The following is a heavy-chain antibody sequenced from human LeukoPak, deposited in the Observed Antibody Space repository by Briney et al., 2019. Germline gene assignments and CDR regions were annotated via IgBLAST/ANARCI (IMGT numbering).Heavy chain of an antibody. J-gene: IGHJ6*03. CDR2: MNPNSGNT. CDR1: GYTFTSYD. CDR3: ARPLSWTTASYYYRDG. Sequence: ASVKVSCKASGYTFTSYDINWVRQATGQGLEWMGWMNPNSGNTGYAQKFQGRVTMTKNTSITTAYMELNSLRSEDTAVYYCARPLSWTTASYYYRDGGEKGTTVTVPS. D-gene: IGHD3/OR15-3a*01. V-gene: IGHV1-8*01.